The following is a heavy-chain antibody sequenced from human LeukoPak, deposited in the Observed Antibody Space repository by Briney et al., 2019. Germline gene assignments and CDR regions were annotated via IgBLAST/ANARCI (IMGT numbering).Heavy chain of an antibody. CDR3: ARDLTSTSNWEIDY. CDR2: INPNRGGT. D-gene: IGHD7-27*01. CDR1: GYTFTGYY. Sequence: ASVKVSCKASGYTFTGYYMHWVRQAPGQGLEWMGWINPNRGGTNYAQKFQDRGTMTRDTSISTTRMELSRLTSDDTAVYSRARDLTSTSNWEIDYWGQGPLVTVSS. J-gene: IGHJ4*02. V-gene: IGHV1-2*02.